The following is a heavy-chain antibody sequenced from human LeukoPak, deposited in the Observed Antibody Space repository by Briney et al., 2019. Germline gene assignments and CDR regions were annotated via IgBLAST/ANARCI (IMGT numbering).Heavy chain of an antibody. CDR2: ISYDGSNK. V-gene: IGHV3-30-3*01. CDR1: GFTFSSYA. Sequence: GGSLRLSCAASGFTFSSYAMHWVRQAPGKGLEWVAVISYDGSNKYYADSVKGRFTISRDNSKNTLYLQMNSLRAEDTAVYYCARDTYYYGMDVWGQGTTVTVSS. J-gene: IGHJ6*02. CDR3: ARDTYYYGMDV.